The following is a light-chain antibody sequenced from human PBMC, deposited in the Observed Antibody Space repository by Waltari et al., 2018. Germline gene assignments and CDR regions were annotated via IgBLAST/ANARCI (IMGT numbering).Light chain of an antibody. Sequence: QSALTQPASVSGSPRLAVTIPCTVTRRDICSYHYVSGFQQHPGKAPKLIIFDVTNRPSGVSNRLSGSKSGNTDSLIISGLQGEDEADYYCSSYMGTTALELFGGGTSLTVL. J-gene: IGLJ2*01. CDR2: DVT. CDR1: RRDICSYHY. CDR3: SSYMGTTALEL. V-gene: IGLV2-14*03.